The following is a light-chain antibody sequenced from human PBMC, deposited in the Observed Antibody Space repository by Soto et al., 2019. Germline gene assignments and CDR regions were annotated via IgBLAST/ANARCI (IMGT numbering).Light chain of an antibody. Sequence: QSVLTQPRSVSRSPGQSVTISCTGTSSDVGGYNYVSWYQQHPGKAPKLMIYDVSKRPSGVPDRFSGSKSGNTASLTISGLQAEDEACYYCCSYAGSYTFEVFGTGTKLTVL. CDR1: SSDVGGYNY. J-gene: IGLJ1*01. CDR2: DVS. CDR3: CSYAGSYTFEV. V-gene: IGLV2-11*01.